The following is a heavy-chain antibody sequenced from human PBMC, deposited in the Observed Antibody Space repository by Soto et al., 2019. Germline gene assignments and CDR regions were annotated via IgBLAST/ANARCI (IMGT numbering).Heavy chain of an antibody. J-gene: IGHJ6*02. CDR2: IIPILGIA. CDR1: GGTFSNYT. V-gene: IGHV1-69*02. CDR3: ASLMSSGYYYGMDV. Sequence: QVQLVQSGAEVKKPGSSVKVSCKASGGTFSNYTISWVRQAPGQGLEWMGRIIPILGIANYAQKFQGRVTITADKSTSTAYMERSSLRSEDTAVYYCASLMSSGYYYGMDVWGQGTTVTASS. D-gene: IGHD3-10*01.